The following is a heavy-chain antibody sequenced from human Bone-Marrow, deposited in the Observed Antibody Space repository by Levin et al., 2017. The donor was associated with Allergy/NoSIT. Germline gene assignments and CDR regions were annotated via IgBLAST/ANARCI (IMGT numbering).Heavy chain of an antibody. CDR1: GFTFSSYA. J-gene: IGHJ5*02. Sequence: GGSLRLSCAASGFTFSSYAMSWVRQAPGKGLEWVSAISGSGGSTYYADSVKGRFTISRDNSKNTLYLQMNSLRAEDTAVYYCAKPRKGYGDYVSCFDPWGQGTLVTVSS. CDR3: AKPRKGYGDYVSCFDP. V-gene: IGHV3-23*01. CDR2: ISGSGGST. D-gene: IGHD4-17*01.